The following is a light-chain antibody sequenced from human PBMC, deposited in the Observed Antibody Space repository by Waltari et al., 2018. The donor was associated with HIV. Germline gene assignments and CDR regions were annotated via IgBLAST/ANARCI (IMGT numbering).Light chain of an antibody. J-gene: IGLJ7*01. V-gene: IGLV1-40*01. CDR2: GNS. CDR3: QSYDSSLSGAV. Sequence: QSVLTQPPSVSGAPRQRVTISCTGSSSNIRAGYDVHWYQQLPGTAPKLLIYGNSNRPSGVPDRFSGSKSGTSASLAITGLQAEDEADYYCQSYDSSLSGAVFGGGTQLTVL. CDR1: SSNIRAGYD.